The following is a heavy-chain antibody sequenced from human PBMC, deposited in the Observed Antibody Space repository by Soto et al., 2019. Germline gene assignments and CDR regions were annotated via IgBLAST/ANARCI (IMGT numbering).Heavy chain of an antibody. D-gene: IGHD3-3*01. J-gene: IGHJ1*01. CDR1: GFTLSRYA. V-gene: IGHV3-23*01. Sequence: PGGSLRLSCAASGFTLSRYAVSWVRQAPGKGLEWVSAISGSGGRTYYADSVKGRFTISRDNSKNTLYLQMNSLRAEDTAVYYCANSIFLRFLEWLLYWGQGTVVTVSS. CDR3: ANSIFLRFLEWLLY. CDR2: ISGSGGRT.